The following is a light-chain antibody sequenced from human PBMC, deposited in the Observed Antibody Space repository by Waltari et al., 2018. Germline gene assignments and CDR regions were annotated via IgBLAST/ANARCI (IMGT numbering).Light chain of an antibody. V-gene: IGKV3-11*01. CDR1: HSVNEY. Sequence: PGETATLSCRASHSVNEYLAWYQQKPAQAPRLRIYNASKRATGIPARFSGSGSGTDFTLTISSLEPEDSAVYYCQQRSNWPPITFGQGTRLEIK. CDR3: QQRSNWPPIT. CDR2: NAS. J-gene: IGKJ5*01.